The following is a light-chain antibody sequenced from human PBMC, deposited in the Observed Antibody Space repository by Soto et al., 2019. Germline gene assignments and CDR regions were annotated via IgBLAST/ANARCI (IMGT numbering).Light chain of an antibody. J-gene: IGKJ2*01. CDR1: QTINTW. V-gene: IGKV1-5*03. CDR3: QQYNSYST. Sequence: DIPMTQSPSTLSASVGDRVTITCRASQTINTWLAWYQQKPGKAPKLLIHRASTLESGVPSRFSGSGSGTEFILTISSLQPDDFATYYCQQYNSYSTFGQGTKLEIK. CDR2: RAS.